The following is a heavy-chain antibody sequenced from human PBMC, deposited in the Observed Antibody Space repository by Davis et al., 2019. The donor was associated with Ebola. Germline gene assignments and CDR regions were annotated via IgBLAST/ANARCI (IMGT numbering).Heavy chain of an antibody. V-gene: IGHV7-4-1*02. J-gene: IGHJ3*02. CDR3: ARGRLRYRLEAFDI. Sequence: AASVKVTCKASGNTFNNYAITWVRQAPGQGLQWMGWFNTITGNATYARGFTGRFLFSLDTSVSTAYLHISSLRDDDTAVYYCARGRLRYRLEAFDIWGQGTMVTVSS. D-gene: IGHD3-16*02. CDR2: FNTITGNA. CDR1: GNTFNNYA.